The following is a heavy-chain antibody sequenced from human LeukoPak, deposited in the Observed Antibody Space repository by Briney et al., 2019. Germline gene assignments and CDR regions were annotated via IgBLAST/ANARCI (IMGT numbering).Heavy chain of an antibody. Sequence: SGTLSLTCTVSGGSISSYYWSWIRQPPGKGLEWIGYIYYSGSTNYNPSLKSRVTISVDTSKNQFSLKLSSVTAADTAVYYCARVGGYDFWSGLNWFDPWGQGTLVTVSS. V-gene: IGHV4-59*01. CDR1: GGSISSYY. CDR2: IYYSGST. D-gene: IGHD3-3*01. J-gene: IGHJ5*02. CDR3: ARVGGYDFWSGLNWFDP.